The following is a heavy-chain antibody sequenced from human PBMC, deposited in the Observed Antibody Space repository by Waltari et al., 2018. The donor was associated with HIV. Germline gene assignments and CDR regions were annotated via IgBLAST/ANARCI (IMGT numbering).Heavy chain of an antibody. Sequence: LVQPGGSLRLSCAVSGFNVSTNYMTWVRQAPGKGLEWVSVVSSGGSTYLADPVKGRFIISRDNSKNTLFLQMSSLRAEDTAMYYCARDRTGGQYYYGMDVWGQGTMVTVSS. V-gene: IGHV3-66*01. J-gene: IGHJ6*01. D-gene: IGHD1-1*01. CDR1: GFNVSTNY. CDR3: ARDRTGGQYYYGMDV. CDR2: VSSGGST.